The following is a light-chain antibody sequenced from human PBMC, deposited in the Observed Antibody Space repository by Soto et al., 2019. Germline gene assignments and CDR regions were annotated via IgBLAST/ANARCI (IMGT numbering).Light chain of an antibody. V-gene: IGKV3-11*01. Sequence: EIVLTQSPASLSLSPGERATLSCRASQSVSNFLVWYQQKPGQAPRLLIFDASNRATGIPARFSGSGSGTDFTLTISSLEPEEFAIYYCQQRSDWPRTFGQGTTLEMK. CDR1: QSVSNF. J-gene: IGKJ2*02. CDR3: QQRSDWPRT. CDR2: DAS.